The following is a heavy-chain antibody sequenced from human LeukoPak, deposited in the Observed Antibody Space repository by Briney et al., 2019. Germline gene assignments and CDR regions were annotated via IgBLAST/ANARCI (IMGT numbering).Heavy chain of an antibody. D-gene: IGHD3-22*01. J-gene: IGHJ4*02. V-gene: IGHV3-33*01. CDR2: IWYDGSNK. Sequence: QPGGSLRLSCAASGFTFSSYGMHWVRQAPGKGLEWVAVIWYDGSNKYYADSVKGRFTISRDNSKNTLYLQMNSLRAEDTAVYYCARDRFREREYYDSSGYYQNWGQGTLVTVSS. CDR1: GFTFSSYG. CDR3: ARDRFREREYYDSSGYYQN.